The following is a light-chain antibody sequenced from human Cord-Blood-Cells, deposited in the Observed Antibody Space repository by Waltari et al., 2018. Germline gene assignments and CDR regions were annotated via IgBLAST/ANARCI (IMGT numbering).Light chain of an antibody. J-gene: IGLJ3*02. CDR1: SSDLGGYNY. V-gene: IGLV2-14*01. CDR2: YVS. CDR3: SSYTSSSTWV. Sequence: QSALTQPASVSGSPGQSTTISCTGTSSDLGGYNYVSWYQQHPGKAPKLMIYYVSNRPSGVSNRFSGSKSGNTASLTISGLQAEDEADYYCSSYTSSSTWVFGGGTKLTVL.